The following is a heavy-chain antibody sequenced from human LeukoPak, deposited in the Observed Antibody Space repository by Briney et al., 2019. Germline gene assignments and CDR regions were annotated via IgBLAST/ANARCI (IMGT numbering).Heavy chain of an antibody. CDR3: ARGAAAGSWVYGMDV. CDR1: GGSFSGYY. V-gene: IGHV4-34*01. D-gene: IGHD6-13*01. J-gene: IGHJ6*02. CDR2: INHSGST. Sequence: SETLSLTCAVYGGSFSGYYWSWIRQPPGKGLEWIGEINHSGSTNYNPSLKSRVTISVDTSKNQFSLNLSSVTAADTAVYYCARGAAAGSWVYGMDVWGRGTTVTVSS.